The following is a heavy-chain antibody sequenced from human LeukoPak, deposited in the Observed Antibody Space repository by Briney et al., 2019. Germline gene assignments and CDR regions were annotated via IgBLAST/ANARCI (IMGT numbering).Heavy chain of an antibody. Sequence: GGSPRLSCAASGFTFDDYGMSWVRQAPGKWLEWVSGINWNGGSTGYADSVKGRFTISRDNAKNSLYLQMNSLRAEDTAVYYCARGGSSWTQQYYFDYWGQGTLVTVSS. V-gene: IGHV3-20*04. CDR1: GFTFDDYG. J-gene: IGHJ4*02. CDR3: ARGGSSWTQQYYFDY. D-gene: IGHD6-13*01. CDR2: INWNGGST.